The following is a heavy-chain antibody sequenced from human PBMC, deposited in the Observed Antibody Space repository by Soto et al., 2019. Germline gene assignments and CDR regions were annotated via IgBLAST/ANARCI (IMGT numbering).Heavy chain of an antibody. Sequence: QVQLQESGPGLVEPSQTLSLTCNVSGDSISSGGYHWSWIRQHPGKGLEWIVYIYYSGDTYYNPSLKSRVAISVHPSKKQFSLNLSSATAADTAVYYCARLAYSSRGGQFFDYWGQGVLVTVS. CDR2: IYYSGDT. CDR1: GDSISSGGYH. J-gene: IGHJ4*02. CDR3: ARLAYSSRGGQFFDY. V-gene: IGHV4-31*03. D-gene: IGHD6-13*01.